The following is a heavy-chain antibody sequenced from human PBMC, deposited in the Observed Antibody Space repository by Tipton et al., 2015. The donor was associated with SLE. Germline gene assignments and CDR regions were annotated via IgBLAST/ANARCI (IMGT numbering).Heavy chain of an antibody. Sequence: TLSLTCTVSGASTNTKYWTWIRQSPGKGLEWIGYANRNEGTKIKSSLESRVTVSEDTPKNQFSLKLTSVTAADTAVYYCVRDKRYFDSPVKYWGQGILVTVSS. CDR2: ANRNEGT. V-gene: IGHV4-59*12. CDR1: GASTNTKY. J-gene: IGHJ4*02. CDR3: VRDKRYFDSPVKY. D-gene: IGHD3-9*01.